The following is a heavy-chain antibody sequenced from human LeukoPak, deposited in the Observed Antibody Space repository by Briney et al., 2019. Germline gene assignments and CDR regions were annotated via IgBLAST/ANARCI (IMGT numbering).Heavy chain of an antibody. CDR3: ARERIAAAGNWFDP. CDR1: GGSFSGFH. Sequence: SETLSLTCAVYGGSFSGFHWSWVRQFPGKGLEWIGEINHSESANYNPSLKNRITISVDTSKNQFSLKLSSVTAADTAVYYCARERIAAAGNWFDPWGQGTLVTVSS. CDR2: INHSESA. J-gene: IGHJ5*02. D-gene: IGHD6-13*01. V-gene: IGHV4-34*01.